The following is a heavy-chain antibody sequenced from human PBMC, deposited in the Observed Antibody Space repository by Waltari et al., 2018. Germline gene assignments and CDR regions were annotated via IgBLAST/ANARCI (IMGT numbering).Heavy chain of an antibody. CDR3: AKDLRDIVVVPAAQGD. V-gene: IGHV3-23*01. D-gene: IGHD2-2*01. CDR1: GFTFSSYA. CDR2: MSGRGGRT. J-gene: IGHJ4*02. Sequence: EVQLLESGGGLVQPGGSLRLSCAASGFTFSSYAMSWVRQSPGKGMEWGADMSGRGGRTYYADSVKGRFTISRDNSKNTLYLQMNSLRAEDTAVYYCAKDLRDIVVVPAAQGDWGQGTLVTVSS.